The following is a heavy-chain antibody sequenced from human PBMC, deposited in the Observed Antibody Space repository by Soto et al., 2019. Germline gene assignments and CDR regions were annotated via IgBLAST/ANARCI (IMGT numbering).Heavy chain of an antibody. CDR1: GYTFTGYY. V-gene: IGHV1-2*02. CDR3: ASLSAASSSWYSGGYFDY. J-gene: IGHJ4*02. Sequence: ASVKVSCKXSGYTFTGYYMHWVRQAPGQGLEWMGWINPNSGGTNYAQKFQGRVTMTRDTSISTAYMELSRLRSDDTAVYYCASLSAASSSWYSGGYFDYWGQGTLVTVSS. CDR2: INPNSGGT. D-gene: IGHD6-13*01.